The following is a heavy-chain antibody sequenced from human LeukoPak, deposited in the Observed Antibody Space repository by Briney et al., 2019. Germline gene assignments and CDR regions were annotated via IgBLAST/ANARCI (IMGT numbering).Heavy chain of an antibody. V-gene: IGHV3-15*01. D-gene: IGHD6-13*01. Sequence: GGSLRLSCAASGFTFSNAWMSWVRQAPGKGLEWVGRIKSKTDGCTTDYAAPVKGRFTISRDDSKNTLYLQMNSLKTEDTAVYYCTTGIHSSSWYVQSKDTYYYYYYMDVWGKGTTVTVSS. CDR3: TTGIHSSSWYVQSKDTYYYYYYMDV. CDR2: IKSKTDGCTT. J-gene: IGHJ6*03. CDR1: GFTFSNAW.